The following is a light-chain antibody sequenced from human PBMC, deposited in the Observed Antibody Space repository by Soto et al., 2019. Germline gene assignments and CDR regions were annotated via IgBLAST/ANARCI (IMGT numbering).Light chain of an antibody. CDR2: EVT. V-gene: IGLV2-8*01. Sequence: QSALTQPPSASGSPGQSVTISCTGTSSDIDIYNYVSWYQQHPGKAPKLIISEVTKRPSGVPDRFSGSKSGNTASLTVSGLQAEDEADCYCSSTAGSNNPYVFGTGTKLTVL. J-gene: IGLJ1*01. CDR3: SSTAGSNNPYV. CDR1: SSDIDIYNY.